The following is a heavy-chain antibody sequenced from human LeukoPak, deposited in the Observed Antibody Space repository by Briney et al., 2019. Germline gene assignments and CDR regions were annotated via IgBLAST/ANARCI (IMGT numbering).Heavy chain of an antibody. CDR1: GFTFSSYA. J-gene: IGHJ5*02. V-gene: IGHV3-23*01. Sequence: GGSLRLSCAASGFTFSSYAMSWVRQAPGKGLEWVSAISGSGGSTYYADSVKGRFTISRDNSKNTLYLQMNSLRAEDTAVYYCATGVTIFGVDYSWFDPWGQGTLVTVSS. CDR3: ATGVTIFGVDYSWFDP. CDR2: ISGSGGST. D-gene: IGHD3-3*01.